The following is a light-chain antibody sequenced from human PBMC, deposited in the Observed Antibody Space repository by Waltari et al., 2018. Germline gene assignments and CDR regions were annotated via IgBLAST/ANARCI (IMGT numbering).Light chain of an antibody. CDR1: SSNLGAGYH. CDR2: GNS. V-gene: IGLV1-40*01. Sequence: QSVLTQPPSVSGAPGQRVTISCTGRSSNLGAGYHVPWYQQLPGTAPKLLIYGNSNRPSGVPERFSGSKSGTSASLAITGLQAEDEADYYCQSYDSSLSGSVFGGGTKLTVL. CDR3: QSYDSSLSGSV. J-gene: IGLJ2*01.